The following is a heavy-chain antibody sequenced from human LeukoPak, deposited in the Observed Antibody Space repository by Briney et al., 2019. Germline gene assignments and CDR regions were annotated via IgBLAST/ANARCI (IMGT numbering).Heavy chain of an antibody. D-gene: IGHD1-26*01. CDR3: ARDGDVVGATRFDY. V-gene: IGHV3-21*01. J-gene: IGHJ4*02. CDR2: ISSSSSYI. Sequence: GGSLRLSCAASGFTFSSYSMNWVRQAPGKGLEWVSSISSSSSYIYYADSVKGRFTISRDNAKNSLYLQMNSLRAEDTAVYYCARDGDVVGATRFDYWGQGTLVTVSS. CDR1: GFTFSSYS.